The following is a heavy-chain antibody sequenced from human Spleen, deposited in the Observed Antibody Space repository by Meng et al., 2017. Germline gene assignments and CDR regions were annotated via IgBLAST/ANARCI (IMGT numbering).Heavy chain of an antibody. Sequence: ASVQVSCKPSGYNFPNYWLHWVRRAPGQGLEWMGRIDPTGGDTHYAQRFQGRVTMTGDTSISTAYMELSGLRSDDTAMYYCARDKDVSAAGKLFVDYWGQGTLVTVSS. CDR2: IDPTGGDT. CDR1: GYNFPNYW. J-gene: IGHJ4*02. CDR3: ARDKDVSAAGKLFVDY. D-gene: IGHD6-13*01. V-gene: IGHV1-2*06.